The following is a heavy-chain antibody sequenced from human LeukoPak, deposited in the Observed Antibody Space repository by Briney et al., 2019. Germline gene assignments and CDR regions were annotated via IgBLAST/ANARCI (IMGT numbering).Heavy chain of an antibody. V-gene: IGHV4-59*01. CDR2: MYCSESS. D-gene: IGHD6-19*01. J-gene: IGHJ4*02. Sequence: PSETLSLTCTVSGGSFRGYYWSWIRQPPGKGLEWIGYMYCSESSNYNPSLKSRVTISVDTSKNQVSLKLSPVTATDTAVYYCARAVGSGVASDYWGQGTLVTVSS. CDR1: GGSFRGYY. CDR3: ARAVGSGVASDY.